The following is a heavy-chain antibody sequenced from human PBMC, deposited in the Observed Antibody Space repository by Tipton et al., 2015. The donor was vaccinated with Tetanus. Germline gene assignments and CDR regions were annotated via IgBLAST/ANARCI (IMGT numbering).Heavy chain of an antibody. D-gene: IGHD6-13*01. V-gene: IGHV3-23*01. CDR2: VSNTDSST. Sequence: SLRLSCAASGFPFTTYGMTWVRQAPGKGLEWVSTVSNTDSSTYYADSVKGRFTISRDNSKNTLSLQMDRLRADDTAVYYCAKPVTSAGTDYWGQGTLVTVS. J-gene: IGHJ4*02. CDR1: GFPFTTYG. CDR3: AKPVTSAGTDY.